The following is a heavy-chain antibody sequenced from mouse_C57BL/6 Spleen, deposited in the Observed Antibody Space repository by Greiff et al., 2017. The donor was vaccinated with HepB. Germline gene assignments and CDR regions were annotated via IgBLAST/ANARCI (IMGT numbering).Heavy chain of an antibody. V-gene: IGHV2-5*01. Sequence: QVQLKESGPGLVQPSQSLSITCTVSGFSLTSYGVHWVRQSPGKGLEWLGVIWRGGSTDYNAAFMSRLSITKDNSKSQVFFKMNSLQADDTAIYYCAKNRGDGGWYFDVWGTGTTVTVSS. CDR3: AKNRGDGGWYFDV. J-gene: IGHJ1*03. CDR2: IWRGGST. CDR1: GFSLTSYG. D-gene: IGHD1-2*01.